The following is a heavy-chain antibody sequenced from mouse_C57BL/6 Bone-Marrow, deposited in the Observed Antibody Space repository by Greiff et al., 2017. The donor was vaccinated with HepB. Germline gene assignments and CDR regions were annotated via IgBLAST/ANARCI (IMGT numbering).Heavy chain of an antibody. J-gene: IGHJ1*03. CDR2: IDPSDSYT. CDR1: GYTFTSYW. D-gene: IGHD1-1*01. CDR3: AREGLLRWYFDV. V-gene: IGHV1-50*01. Sequence: QVQLQQPGAELVKPGASVKLSCKASGYTFTSYWMQWVNQRPGQGLEWIGEIDPSDSYTNYNQKFKGKATLTVDTSSSTAYMQLSSLTSEDSAVYYCAREGLLRWYFDVWGTGTTVTVSS.